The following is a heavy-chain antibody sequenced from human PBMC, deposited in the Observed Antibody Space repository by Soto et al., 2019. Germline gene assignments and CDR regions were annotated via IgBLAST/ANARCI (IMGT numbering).Heavy chain of an antibody. Sequence: SETLSLTCTVSGGSISTYYWNWIRQPPGKGLEWIGNIYYSGSTNFNPSLKSRVTISVDTSKNQFSLKLSSVTAADTAVYYCARDSRVLWFGELLSKSPNYYYYGMDVWGQGTTVTVSS. CDR1: GGSISTYY. V-gene: IGHV4-59*01. J-gene: IGHJ6*02. D-gene: IGHD3-10*01. CDR3: ARDSRVLWFGELLSKSPNYYYYGMDV. CDR2: IYYSGST.